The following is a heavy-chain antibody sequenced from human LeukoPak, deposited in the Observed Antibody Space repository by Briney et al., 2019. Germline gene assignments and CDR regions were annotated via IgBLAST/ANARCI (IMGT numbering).Heavy chain of an antibody. J-gene: IGHJ4*02. CDR3: ARLSGWYHY. Sequence: SETLSLTCTVSGGSISSSSHYWGWIRQPPGKGLEWIGSIYYSGSTYYNPSLKSPVTISVDTSKNQFSLKLTSVTAADTAVYYCARLSGWYHYWGQGTLVTVSS. CDR2: IYYSGST. V-gene: IGHV4-39*01. CDR1: GGSISSSSHY. D-gene: IGHD6-19*01.